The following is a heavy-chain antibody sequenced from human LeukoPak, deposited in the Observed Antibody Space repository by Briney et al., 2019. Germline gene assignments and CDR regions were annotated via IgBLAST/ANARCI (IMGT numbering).Heavy chain of an antibody. CDR3: ARLVGTAMEDGDDY. J-gene: IGHJ4*02. V-gene: IGHV1-2*02. D-gene: IGHD5-18*01. Sequence: ASVKVSCKASGYTFTGYYMHWVRQAPGQGLEWMGWINPNSGGTNYAQKFQGRVTMTRDTSISTAYMELSRLRSDDTAVYYCARLVGTAMEDGDDYWGQGTLVTVSS. CDR2: INPNSGGT. CDR1: GYTFTGYY.